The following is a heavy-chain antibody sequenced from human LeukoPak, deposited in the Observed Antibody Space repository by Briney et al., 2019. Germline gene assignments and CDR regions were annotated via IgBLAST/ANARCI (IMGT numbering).Heavy chain of an antibody. CDR1: GASISSGGYS. V-gene: IGHV4-30-2*01. CDR3: ARKKDYGDYVDY. Sequence: PSETLSLTCAVSGASISSGGYSWNWIRLPPGKGLEWIANIYHSGNTYYNPSLRSRVTISVDTSKNQFSLMLSSGTAADTALYYCARKKDYGDYVDYWGQGTLVTVSS. CDR2: IYHSGNT. J-gene: IGHJ4*02. D-gene: IGHD4-17*01.